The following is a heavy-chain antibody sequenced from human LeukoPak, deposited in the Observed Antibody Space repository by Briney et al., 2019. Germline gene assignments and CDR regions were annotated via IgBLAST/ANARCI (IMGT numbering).Heavy chain of an antibody. CDR3: ARGPTRYYYYYMDV. V-gene: IGHV1-8*03. CDR1: GYTFTNYD. J-gene: IGHJ6*03. Sequence: GASVNVSFKASGYTFTNYDINWVRQAPGQGLEWMGWMNPNSGNTGYAQKFQGRVTITRNTSISTAYMELSSLRSEDTAVYYCARGPTRYYYYYMDVWGKGTTVTVSS. CDR2: MNPNSGNT.